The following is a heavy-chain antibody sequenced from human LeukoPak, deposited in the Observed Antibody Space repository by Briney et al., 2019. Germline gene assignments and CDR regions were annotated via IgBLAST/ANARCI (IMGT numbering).Heavy chain of an antibody. Sequence: TGGSLRLSCAASGFTFSNYAMNWVRQAPGKGLEWVSSISSSSSYIYYADSVKGRFTISRDNAKNSLYLQMNSLRAEDTAVYYCARVGRQLVDYYWGQGTLVTVSS. V-gene: IGHV3-21*01. CDR1: GFTFSNYA. D-gene: IGHD6-6*01. CDR3: ARVGRQLVDYY. CDR2: ISSSSSYI. J-gene: IGHJ4*02.